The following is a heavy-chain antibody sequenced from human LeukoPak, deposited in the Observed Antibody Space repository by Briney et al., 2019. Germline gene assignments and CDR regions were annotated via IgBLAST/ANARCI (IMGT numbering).Heavy chain of an antibody. J-gene: IGHJ3*01. D-gene: IGHD5-24*01. V-gene: IGHV3-7*03. CDR1: GFTFSSYW. Sequence: GGSLRLSCAVSGFTFSSYWMSWVRQAPGKGLEWVANIKQDGSEKYYVDSVKGRFTISRDNSKNTLYLQMNSLRAEDTAVYYCAKEMATIRAFDFWGRGTMVTVSS. CDR3: AKEMATIRAFDF. CDR2: IKQDGSEK.